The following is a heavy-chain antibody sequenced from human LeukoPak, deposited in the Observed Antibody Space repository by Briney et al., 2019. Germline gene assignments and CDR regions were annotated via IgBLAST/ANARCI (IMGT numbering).Heavy chain of an antibody. D-gene: IGHD1-1*01. CDR2: ITSSRSTI. Sequence: PGGSLRLSCSVSGFTFSSYSMNWVRQAPGKGLEWVSYITSSRSTIYYADSVRGRFTISRDNARNSLYLQMNSLRAEDTAVYYCARILTTGTTVSYWGQGTLVTVSS. J-gene: IGHJ4*02. CDR3: ARILTTGTTVSY. V-gene: IGHV3-48*01. CDR1: GFTFSSYS.